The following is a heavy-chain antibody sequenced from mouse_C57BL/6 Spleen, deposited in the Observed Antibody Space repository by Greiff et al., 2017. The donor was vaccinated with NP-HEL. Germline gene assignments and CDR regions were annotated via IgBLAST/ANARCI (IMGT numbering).Heavy chain of an antibody. CDR2: FYPGGGSI. CDR3: ARHEEAVVGDWYFDV. D-gene: IGHD1-1*01. Sequence: QVQLQQSGAELVKPGASVKLSCTASGYTFTEYTIHWVKQRSGQGLVWIGWFYPGGGSIKYNEKFKDKAPLTADKSSSKGYMELIRLTAEDAADYYCARHEEAVVGDWYFDVWGTGTTVTVSS. V-gene: IGHV1-62-2*01. CDR1: GYTFTEYT. J-gene: IGHJ1*03.